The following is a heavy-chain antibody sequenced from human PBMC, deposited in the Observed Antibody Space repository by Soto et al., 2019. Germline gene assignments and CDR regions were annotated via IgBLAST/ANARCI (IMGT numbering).Heavy chain of an antibody. Sequence: QVQLQESGPGLVKPSETLSLTCTVSGGSISSYYWSWIRQPPGKGLEWIGYIYYSGSTNYNPSLKSRVTISVDTSKNQFSLKLSSVTAADTAVYYCARGAGPYNWNYVRWFDPWGQGTLVTVSS. CDR3: ARGAGPYNWNYVRWFDP. CDR2: IYYSGST. D-gene: IGHD1-7*01. CDR1: GGSISSYY. J-gene: IGHJ5*02. V-gene: IGHV4-59*01.